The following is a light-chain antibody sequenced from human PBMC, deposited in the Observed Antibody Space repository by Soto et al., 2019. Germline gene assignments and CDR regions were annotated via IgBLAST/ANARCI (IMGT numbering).Light chain of an antibody. CDR1: QSISSH. V-gene: IGKV1-9*01. Sequence: SQLPQSPSSLSASVGDRVTITCRASQSISSHLAWYQQKPVKAPKLLVYVASTLQSGVPSRFSGSGSGTDFSLSINSLQPEDFATYYCQQLNSYRLTFGGGTKV. J-gene: IGKJ4*01. CDR3: QQLNSYRLT. CDR2: VAS.